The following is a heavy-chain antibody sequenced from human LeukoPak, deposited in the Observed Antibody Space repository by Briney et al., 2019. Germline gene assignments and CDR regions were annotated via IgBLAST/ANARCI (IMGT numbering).Heavy chain of an antibody. J-gene: IGHJ4*02. Sequence: GGSLRLSCAASGFTFSNFVMSWVRQAPGKGLEWVSTIGASGANTYYADSVKGRFTISRDNSKNTLYLQMNSLRAEDTAVYYCAKWWMATRVYHYWGQGTLVTVSS. V-gene: IGHV3-23*01. D-gene: IGHD5-24*01. CDR3: AKWWMATRVYHY. CDR1: GFTFSNFV. CDR2: IGASGANT.